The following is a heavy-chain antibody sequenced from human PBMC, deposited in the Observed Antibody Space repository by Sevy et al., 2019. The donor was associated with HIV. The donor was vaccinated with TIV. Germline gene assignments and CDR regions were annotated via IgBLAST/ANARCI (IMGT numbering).Heavy chain of an antibody. CDR3: AATTVTTSPAFDI. CDR1: GFTFSSYS. J-gene: IGHJ3*02. CDR2: ISSSSSYI. D-gene: IGHD4-17*01. V-gene: IGHV3-21*04. Sequence: GGSLRLSCAASGFTFSSYSMNWVRQAPGKGLEWVSSISSSSSYIYYADSVKGRFTISRDNAKNSLYLQMNSLRAEDTAVYYCAATTVTTSPAFDIRGQGTMVTVSS.